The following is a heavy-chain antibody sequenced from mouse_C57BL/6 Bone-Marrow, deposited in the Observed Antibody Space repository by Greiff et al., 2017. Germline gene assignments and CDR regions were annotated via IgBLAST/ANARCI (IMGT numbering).Heavy chain of an antibody. Sequence: VQLQQPGAELVKPGASVKLSCKASGYTFTSYWMHWVKQRPGQGLEWIGMIHPNSGSTNYNEKFKSKATLPVDKSSSTAYMQLSSLTSDDAAVDYGGRWPLRLRRFAYWGQGTLVTVSA. CDR3: GRWPLRLRRFAY. V-gene: IGHV1-64*01. CDR1: GYTFTSYW. CDR2: IHPNSGST. J-gene: IGHJ3*01. D-gene: IGHD3-2*02.